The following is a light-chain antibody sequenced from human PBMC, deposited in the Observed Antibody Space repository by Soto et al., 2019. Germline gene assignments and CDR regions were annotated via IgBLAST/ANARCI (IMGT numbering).Light chain of an antibody. Sequence: EIVLTQSPGTLALSPGDRATLSFRASQSINKAYLVWYQVKPGQAPRRLIYDASNRATGIPARFSGSGSGTDFTLTISSLESDDFAVYYCQQRSDWPSITFGQGTRLEIK. CDR1: QSINKAY. J-gene: IGKJ5*01. CDR3: QQRSDWPSIT. V-gene: IGKV3-11*01. CDR2: DAS.